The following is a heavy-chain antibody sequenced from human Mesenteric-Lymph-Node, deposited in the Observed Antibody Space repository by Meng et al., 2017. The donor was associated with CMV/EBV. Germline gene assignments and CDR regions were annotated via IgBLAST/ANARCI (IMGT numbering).Heavy chain of an antibody. CDR3: TRSPEGLDYYYGMDV. CDR2: IRSKAYGGTT. D-gene: IGHD2-21*01. V-gene: IGHV3-49*04. J-gene: IGHJ6*02. CDR1: GFTFSSYS. Sequence: GGSLRLSCAASGFTFSSYSMSWVRQAPGKGLEWVGFIRSKAYGGTTEYAASVKGRFTISRDDSKSLAYLQMNSLKTEDTAVYYCTRSPEGLDYYYGMDVWGQGTTVTVSS.